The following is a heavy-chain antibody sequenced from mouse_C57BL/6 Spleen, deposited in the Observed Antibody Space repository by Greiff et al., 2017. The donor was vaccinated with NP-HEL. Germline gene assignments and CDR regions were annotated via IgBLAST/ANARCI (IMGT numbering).Heavy chain of an antibody. CDR3: ARDRAVWDWYFDV. CDR2: ISYDGSN. J-gene: IGHJ1*03. V-gene: IGHV3-6*01. Sequence: EVKLQESGPGLVKPSQSLSLTCSVTGYSITSGYYWNWIRQFPGNKLEWMGYISYDGSNNYNPSLKNRISITRDTSKNQFFLKLNSVTTEDTATYYCARDRAVWDWYFDVWGTGTTVTVSS. CDR1: GYSITSGYY. D-gene: IGHD2-10*02.